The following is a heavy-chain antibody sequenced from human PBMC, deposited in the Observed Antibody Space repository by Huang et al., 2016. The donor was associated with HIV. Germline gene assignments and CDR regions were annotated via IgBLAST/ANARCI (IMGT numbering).Heavy chain of an antibody. D-gene: IGHD3-22*01. J-gene: IGHJ4*02. V-gene: IGHV1-69*12. Sequence: QVQLVQSGAEVKKPGSTVKVSCKASGGTFSNYGISWVRQAPGQGLEWMGGMIPVCGTTTYAQKFQGRVTVTADESTSTAYMELNSLRSEDTAVYYCARQLYDSTGYLLGARLLDWGQGTLVTVSS. CDR2: MIPVCGTT. CDR1: GGTFSNYG. CDR3: ARQLYDSTGYLLGARLLD.